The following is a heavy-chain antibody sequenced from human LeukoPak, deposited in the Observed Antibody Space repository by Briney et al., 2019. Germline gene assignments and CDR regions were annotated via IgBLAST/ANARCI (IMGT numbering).Heavy chain of an antibody. Sequence: GGSLRLSCAASGFTFNNHWMNWVRQAPGKGPEWVANIKEDGSKTFYVDSVKGRFTISRDNSKNTLYLQMNSLRAEDTAVYYCARPGVVTGTYYFDYWGQGTLVTVSS. V-gene: IGHV3-7*01. CDR1: GFTFNNHW. J-gene: IGHJ4*02. CDR3: ARPGVVTGTYYFDY. CDR2: IKEDGSKT. D-gene: IGHD2-15*01.